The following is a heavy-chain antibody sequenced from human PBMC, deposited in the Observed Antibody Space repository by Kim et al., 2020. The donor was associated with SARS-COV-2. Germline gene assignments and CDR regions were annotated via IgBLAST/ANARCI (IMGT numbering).Heavy chain of an antibody. J-gene: IGHJ4*02. D-gene: IGHD3-16*02. CDR3: AKDRRQPYDYVWGSYLLDY. Sequence: GGSLRLSCAASGFTFSSYAMSWVRQAPGKGLEWVSAISGSGGSTYYADSVKGRFTISRDNSKNTLYLQMNSLRAEDTAVYYCAKDRRQPYDYVWGSYLLDYWGQGTLVTVSS. V-gene: IGHV3-23*01. CDR2: ISGSGGST. CDR1: GFTFSSYA.